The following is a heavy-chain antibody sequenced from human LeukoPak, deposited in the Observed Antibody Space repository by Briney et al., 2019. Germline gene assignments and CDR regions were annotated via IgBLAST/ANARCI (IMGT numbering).Heavy chain of an antibody. CDR2: IYYSGST. J-gene: IGHJ5*02. V-gene: IGHV4-31*03. Sequence: SQTLSLTCTVSGGSISSGGYYWSWIRQHPGKGLEWIGYIYYSGSTYYNPSLESRVTISVDTSKNQFSLKLSSVAAADTAVYYCASSTDYGDYVGWFDPWGQGTLVTVSS. CDR1: GGSISSGGYY. D-gene: IGHD4-17*01. CDR3: ASSTDYGDYVGWFDP.